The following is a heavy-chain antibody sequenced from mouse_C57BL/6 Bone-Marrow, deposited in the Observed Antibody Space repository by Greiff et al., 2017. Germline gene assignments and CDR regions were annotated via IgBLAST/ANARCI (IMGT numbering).Heavy chain of an antibody. J-gene: IGHJ3*01. V-gene: IGHV1-81*01. CDR3: ARDYGSPFAY. Sequence: QVQLKESGAELARPGASVKLSCKASGYTFTSYGISWVKQRTGQGLEWIGEIYPRSGNTYYNEKFKGQATLTADKSSSTAYMELRSLTSEDSAVYFCARDYGSPFAYGGQGTLVTVSA. CDR2: IYPRSGNT. CDR1: GYTFTSYG. D-gene: IGHD1-1*01.